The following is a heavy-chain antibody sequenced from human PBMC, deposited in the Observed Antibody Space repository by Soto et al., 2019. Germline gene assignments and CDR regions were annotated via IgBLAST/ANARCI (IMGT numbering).Heavy chain of an antibody. Sequence: GRLQRLSYAACGCNFGSFGMHWVRQAPGKGLEWVAVIWHDGKKKYYADSVEGRFTVSRDNSKNTMFLQMNSLRVDDTAIYYCARDPGQDEAMDYWGQGTLVTVSS. J-gene: IGHJ4*02. CDR3: ARDPGQDEAMDY. CDR2: IWHDGKKK. V-gene: IGHV3-33*01. CDR1: GCNFGSFG.